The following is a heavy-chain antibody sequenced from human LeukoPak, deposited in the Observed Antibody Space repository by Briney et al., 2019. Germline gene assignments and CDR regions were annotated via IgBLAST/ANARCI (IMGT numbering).Heavy chain of an antibody. V-gene: IGHV3-23*01. CDR2: ISGSGGST. J-gene: IGHJ4*02. D-gene: IGHD5-18*01. Sequence: PGGSLRLSCAASGFTFSSYAMSWVRQAPGKGLEWVSAISGSGGSTYYADSVKGRFTISRDNSKNTLYLQMNGLRAEDTAVYCCAKSRQLWLLLCYFDYWGQGTLVTVSS. CDR3: AKSRQLWLLLCYFDY. CDR1: GFTFSSYA.